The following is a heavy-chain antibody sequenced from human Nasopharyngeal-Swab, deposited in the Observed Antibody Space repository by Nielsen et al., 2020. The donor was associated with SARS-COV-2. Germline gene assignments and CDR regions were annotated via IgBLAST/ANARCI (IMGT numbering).Heavy chain of an antibody. CDR1: GGSISSYY. V-gene: IGHV4-34*01. Sequence: SETLSLTCTVSGGSISSYYRSWIRQPPGKGLEWIGEINHSGSTNYNPSLKSRVTISVDTSKNQFSLKLSSVTAADTAVYYCARGSPRSGMDVWGQGTTVTVSS. CDR3: ARGSPRSGMDV. CDR2: INHSGST. J-gene: IGHJ6*02.